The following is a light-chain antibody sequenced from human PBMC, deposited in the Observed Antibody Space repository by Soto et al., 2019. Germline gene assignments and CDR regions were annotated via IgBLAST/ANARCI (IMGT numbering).Light chain of an antibody. J-gene: IGKJ1*01. V-gene: IGKV1-9*01. CDR3: QQTYMSPPS. Sequence: DIQLTQSPSVLSASVGDTVTITCRASQALSNYLAWYQQKPGKAPDLLIYSASTLQSGVPSRFSGSGSETEFSLTIRALQPEDIATYHCQQTYMSPPSFGQGTKVDIK. CDR1: QALSNY. CDR2: SAS.